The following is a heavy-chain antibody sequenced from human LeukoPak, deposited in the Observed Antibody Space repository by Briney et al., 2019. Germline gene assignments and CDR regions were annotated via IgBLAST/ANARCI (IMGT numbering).Heavy chain of an antibody. Sequence: SVKVSCKASGGTFSSYAISWVRQAPGQGLEWMGGIIPIFGTANYAQKFQGRVTITADESTSTAYMELSSLRSEDTAVYYCAREGPKLLLEYYYGMDVWGQGTTVTVSS. CDR1: GGTFSSYA. CDR3: AREGPKLLLEYYYGMDV. V-gene: IGHV1-69*13. J-gene: IGHJ6*02. D-gene: IGHD2-15*01. CDR2: IIPIFGTA.